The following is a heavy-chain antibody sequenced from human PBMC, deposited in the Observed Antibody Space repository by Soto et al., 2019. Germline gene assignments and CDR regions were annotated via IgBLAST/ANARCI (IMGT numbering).Heavy chain of an antibody. D-gene: IGHD5-18*01. Sequence: EVQLVESGGGLVQPGGSLGLSCAASGFTFSGYWMHWVRQAPGKGLVWVSRINSDGSSTSYADSVKGRFTISRDNAKNTLYLQMNSLRAEDTAVYYCARCGYTYGYDGDVWGQGTTVTVSS. CDR1: GFTFSGYW. CDR3: ARCGYTYGYDGDV. J-gene: IGHJ6*02. V-gene: IGHV3-74*01. CDR2: INSDGSST.